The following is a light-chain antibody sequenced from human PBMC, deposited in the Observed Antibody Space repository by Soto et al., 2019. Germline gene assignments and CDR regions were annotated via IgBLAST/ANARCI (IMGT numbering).Light chain of an antibody. J-gene: IGKJ2*01. V-gene: IGKV3-15*01. Sequence: EIVMTQSPATLSVSPGERVALSCRASQSVRSNFAWYQQKPGQAPRFLIYDASTRATGIPARFSGSGSGTEFTLTISGLQSEDFGVYYCQQYNNWPYTFGQGTKLEIK. CDR1: QSVRSN. CDR3: QQYNNWPYT. CDR2: DAS.